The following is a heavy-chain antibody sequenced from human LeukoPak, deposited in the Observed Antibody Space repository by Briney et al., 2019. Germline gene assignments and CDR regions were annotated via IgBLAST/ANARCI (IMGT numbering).Heavy chain of an antibody. CDR1: GFSFSIYG. J-gene: IGHJ4*02. CDR2: IRYDGSDT. D-gene: IGHD3-16*02. Sequence: PGGSLRLSCAASGFSFSIYGIHWVRQAPGKGLEWVAFIRYDGSDTYVADSLKGRLTVSRDNSKDSLYLQMNSLRTEDTAVYYCAKDLLGDYVWGTYRAMDKWGQGTLVTVSS. CDR3: AKDLLGDYVWGTYRAMDK. V-gene: IGHV3-30*02.